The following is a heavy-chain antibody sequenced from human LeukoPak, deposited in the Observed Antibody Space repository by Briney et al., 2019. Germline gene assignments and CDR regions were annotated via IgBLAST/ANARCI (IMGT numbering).Heavy chain of an antibody. J-gene: IGHJ4*02. CDR2: INPNSGGT. V-gene: IGHV1-2*02. Sequence: ASVKVSCKASGYTFTGYYMHWVRQAPGQGLEWMGWINPNSGGTNYAQKFQGRVTMTRDTSISTAYMELSRLRSDDTAVYYCGKVVGKYCSSTSCPFASWGQGPL. CDR3: GKVVGKYCSSTSCPFAS. D-gene: IGHD2-2*01. CDR1: GYTFTGYY.